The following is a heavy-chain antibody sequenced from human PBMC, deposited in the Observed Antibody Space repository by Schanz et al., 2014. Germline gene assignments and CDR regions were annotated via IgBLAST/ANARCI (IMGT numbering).Heavy chain of an antibody. D-gene: IGHD3-3*01. CDR1: GFTFSSYN. Sequence: EVQLVESGGGLVKPGGSLRLSCAASGFTFSSYNINWVRQAPGKGLEWVSSISSSGSYIHYAGSGKGRFTISRDNAKYAPYLQLNSRRTEDTAVYYCAGNLTYCDCIKCCSDGFDVWGQGTVVTISS. CDR3: AGNLTYCDCIKCCSDGFDV. V-gene: IGHV3-21*01. J-gene: IGHJ3*01. CDR2: ISSSGSYI.